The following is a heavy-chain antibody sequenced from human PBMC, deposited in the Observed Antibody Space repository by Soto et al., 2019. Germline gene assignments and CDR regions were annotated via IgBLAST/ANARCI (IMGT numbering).Heavy chain of an antibody. CDR2: INAANGDT. V-gene: IGHV1-3*01. D-gene: IGHD6-13*01. CDR3: VRRRVSATGSDWFDP. Sequence: QVQLVQSGTEVKKPGASVKVSCKASGYTFTSYGIHWVRQAPGQRLEWMGWINAANGDTKYSPKFQGRVTITRDTSASTAYMELSSLRSEDTAVYYCVRRRVSATGSDWFDPWGQGTLVTVSS. J-gene: IGHJ5*02. CDR1: GYTFTSYG.